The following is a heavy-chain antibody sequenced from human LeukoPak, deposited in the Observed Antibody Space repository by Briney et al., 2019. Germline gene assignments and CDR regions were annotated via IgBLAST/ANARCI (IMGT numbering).Heavy chain of an antibody. CDR3: AKRLEVKGLQEWGAFDI. Sequence: ASVKVSCKASGYTFTSYYMHWVRQAPGQGLEWMGIINPSGGSTSYAQKFQGRVTMTRDTSTSTVYMELSSLRSEDTAVYYCAKRLEVKGLQEWGAFDIWGQGTMVTVSS. CDR1: GYTFTSYY. CDR2: INPSGGST. J-gene: IGHJ3*02. V-gene: IGHV1-46*01. D-gene: IGHD4-11*01.